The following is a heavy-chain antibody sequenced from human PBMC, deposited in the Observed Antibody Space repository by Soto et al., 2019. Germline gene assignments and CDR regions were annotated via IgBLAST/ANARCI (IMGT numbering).Heavy chain of an antibody. CDR3: AKDGGPVYCNSPGCSAEHLDY. J-gene: IGHJ4*02. D-gene: IGHD2-2*01. CDR1: GFTFSNYA. V-gene: IGHV3-30*18. CDR2: VSYDGDNE. Sequence: QVQLVESGGGVVQPGRSLRLSCAASGFTFSNYAMHWVRQAPGKGLEWVAIVSYDGDNEYYADSVRGRFFISRDNSRNTLYLQTSSLRHEDTSVYYCAKDGGPVYCNSPGCSAEHLDYWGQGTQVTAS.